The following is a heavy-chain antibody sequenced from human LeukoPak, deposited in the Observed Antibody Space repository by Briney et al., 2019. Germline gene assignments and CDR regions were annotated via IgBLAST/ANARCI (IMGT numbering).Heavy chain of an antibody. J-gene: IGHJ6*02. Sequence: GASVKVSCKVSGYTLTELSMHWVRQAPGKGLEWMGGFDPEDGETIYAQKFQGRVTMTEDTSTDTACMERSSLRSEDTAVYYCAKSLAVAGYYYGMDVWGQGTTVTVSS. CDR3: AKSLAVAGYYYGMDV. CDR1: GYTLTELS. D-gene: IGHD6-19*01. CDR2: FDPEDGET. V-gene: IGHV1-24*01.